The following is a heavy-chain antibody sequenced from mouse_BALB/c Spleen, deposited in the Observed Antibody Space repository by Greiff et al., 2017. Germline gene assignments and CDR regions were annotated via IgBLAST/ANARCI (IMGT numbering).Heavy chain of an antibody. J-gene: IGHJ3*01. V-gene: IGHV1-5*01. CDR1: GYSFTSYW. CDR3: TRPTQLGWFAY. D-gene: IGHD4-1*02. Sequence: EVKLVESGTVLARPGASVKMSCKASGYSFTSYWMHWVKQRPGQGLEWIGAIYPGNSDTSYNQKFKGKAKLTAVTSASTAYMELSSLTNEDSAVYYCTRPTQLGWFAYWGQGTLVTVSA. CDR2: IYPGNSDT.